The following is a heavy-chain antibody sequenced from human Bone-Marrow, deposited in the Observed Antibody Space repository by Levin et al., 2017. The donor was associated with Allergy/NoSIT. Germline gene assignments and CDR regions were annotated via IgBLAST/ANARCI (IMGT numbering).Heavy chain of an antibody. CDR1: GITFDMYA. CDR3: ANFVDYGDN. J-gene: IGHJ4*02. V-gene: IGHV3-23*01. D-gene: IGHD6-6*01. CDR2: IFASGGHT. Sequence: SGGSLRLSCVASGITFDMYAMSWVRQAPGRGLEWVSGIFASGGHTYYADFAKGRFTISRDNSKNTLYLQMNNLRAEDTAIYYCANFVDYGDNWGQGTLVTVSS.